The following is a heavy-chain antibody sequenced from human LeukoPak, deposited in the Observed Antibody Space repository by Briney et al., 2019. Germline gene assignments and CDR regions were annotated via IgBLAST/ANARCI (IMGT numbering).Heavy chain of an antibody. Sequence: SETLSLTCTVSGGSISSNAYYWAWIRQPPGKGLEWIGSIHSSVSTYYNPSLKSRVTISVDTSKNQFSLRLSSVTAADTALYYCAYSGSYGHLGYWGQGIPVTVSS. CDR3: AYSGSYGHLGY. CDR2: IHSSVST. CDR1: GGSISSNAYY. J-gene: IGHJ4*02. V-gene: IGHV4-39*01. D-gene: IGHD1-26*01.